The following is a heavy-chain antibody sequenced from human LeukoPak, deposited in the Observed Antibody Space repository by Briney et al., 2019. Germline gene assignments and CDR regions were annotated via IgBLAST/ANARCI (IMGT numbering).Heavy chain of an antibody. V-gene: IGHV1-18*01. J-gene: IGHJ3*02. Sequence: HWASVKVSCKASGYTFTSYGISWVRQAPGQGLEWMGWISAYNGNTNYAQKLQGRVTMTTDTSTSTAYMELRSLRSDDTAVYYCARANYYDSSGAFDIWGQGTMVTVSS. CDR2: ISAYNGNT. CDR1: GYTFTSYG. D-gene: IGHD3-22*01. CDR3: ARANYYDSSGAFDI.